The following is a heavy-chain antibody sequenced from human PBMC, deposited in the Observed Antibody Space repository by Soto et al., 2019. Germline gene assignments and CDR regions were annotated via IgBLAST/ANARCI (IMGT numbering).Heavy chain of an antibody. CDR1: GYSFTSYW. Sequence: GESLKISCKGSGYSFTSYWISWVRQMPGKGLEWMGRIDPSDSYTNYSPSFQGHVTISADKSISTAYLQWSSLKASDTVMYYCARYPRYYYGSGSPYYYGMDVWGQGTTVTVSS. D-gene: IGHD3-10*01. CDR3: ARYPRYYYGSGSPYYYGMDV. CDR2: IDPSDSYT. J-gene: IGHJ6*02. V-gene: IGHV5-10-1*01.